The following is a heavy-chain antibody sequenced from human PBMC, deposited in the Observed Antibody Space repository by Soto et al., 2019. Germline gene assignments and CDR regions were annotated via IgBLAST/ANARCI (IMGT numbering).Heavy chain of an antibody. CDR1: GYTFTSYD. J-gene: IGHJ6*03. D-gene: IGHD2-2*01. V-gene: IGHV1-8*01. CDR3: AKTAAPYYYYYMDV. Sequence: ASVKVSCKASGYTFTSYDINWVRQATGQGLEWMGWMNPNSGNTGYAQKFQGRVTMTRNTSISTAYMELSSLRSEDTAVYYCAKTAAPYYYYYMDVWGKGTTVTVSS. CDR2: MNPNSGNT.